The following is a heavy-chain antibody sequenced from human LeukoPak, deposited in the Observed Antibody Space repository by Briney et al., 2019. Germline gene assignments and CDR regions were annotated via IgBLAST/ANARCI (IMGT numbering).Heavy chain of an antibody. CDR2: IKPDGSDK. J-gene: IGHJ3*02. V-gene: IGHV3-7*01. CDR1: GFTFSTYW. Sequence: GGSLTLSCVGSGFTFSTYWVNWVRQAPGKGLEWVANIKPDGSDKYYVDSARGRFTVSRDNAKNSAFLQMNSLRAEDTAIYYCATLSAQTFDIRGQGTLVSVSS. CDR3: ATLSAQTFDI. D-gene: IGHD1-26*01.